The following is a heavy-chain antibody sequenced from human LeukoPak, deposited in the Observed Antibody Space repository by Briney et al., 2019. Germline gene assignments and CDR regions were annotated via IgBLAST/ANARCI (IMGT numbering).Heavy chain of an antibody. CDR3: ARDSGGRVYNY. V-gene: IGHV3-23*01. J-gene: IGHJ4*02. CDR2: ISGSGGST. Sequence: GGSLRLSCAASGFTFSSYAMSWVRQAPGKGLEWVSAISGSGGSTYYADSVKGRFTISRDNSKNTPYLQMNSLRAEDTAVYYCARDSGGRVYNYWGQGTLVTVSS. D-gene: IGHD6-13*01. CDR1: GFTFSSYA.